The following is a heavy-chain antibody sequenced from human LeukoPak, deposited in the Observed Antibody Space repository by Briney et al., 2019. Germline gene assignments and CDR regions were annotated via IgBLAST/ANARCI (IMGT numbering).Heavy chain of an antibody. CDR2: INQDGSEK. D-gene: IGHD6-13*01. Sequence: GGSLRLSCAASGFTLSSLAMHWVRQAPGKGLEWVANINQDGSEKNYVDSVKGRFTISRDNAKNSLYLQMNSLRTEDTAVYYCATRSSHTSSWYVYLFWDYWGQGALVTVSS. J-gene: IGHJ4*02. V-gene: IGHV3-7*01. CDR1: GFTLSSLA. CDR3: ATRSSHTSSWYVYLFWDY.